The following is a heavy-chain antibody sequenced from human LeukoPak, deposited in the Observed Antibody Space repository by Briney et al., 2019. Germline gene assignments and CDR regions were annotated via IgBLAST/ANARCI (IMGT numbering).Heavy chain of an antibody. CDR1: GFTFSSYA. CDR2: ISGSGGST. CDR3: AKVGGYRGYDYNYYFDY. D-gene: IGHD5-12*01. Sequence: GGSLRLSCAASGFTFSSYAMSWVRQAPGQGLEWLSSISGSGGSTYYADSVKGRFTISRDNSKNTLYLQMNSLRAEDTAVYYCAKVGGYRGYDYNYYFDYWGQGTLVTVSS. V-gene: IGHV3-23*01. J-gene: IGHJ4*02.